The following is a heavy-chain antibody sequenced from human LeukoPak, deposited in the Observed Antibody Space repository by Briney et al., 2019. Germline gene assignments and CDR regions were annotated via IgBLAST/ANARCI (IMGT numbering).Heavy chain of an antibody. CDR3: AREHYDILTGYYTTTLFDY. Sequence: ASVKVSCKASGYTFTSYYMHWVRQSPGQGLEGRGIINPSVGSASDAKTFKRRVTMTRDTSTSTVYMELSSLRSEDTAVYYCAREHYDILTGYYTTTLFDYWGQGTLVTVSS. V-gene: IGHV1-46*01. CDR2: INPSVGSA. D-gene: IGHD3-9*01. CDR1: GYTFTSYY. J-gene: IGHJ4*02.